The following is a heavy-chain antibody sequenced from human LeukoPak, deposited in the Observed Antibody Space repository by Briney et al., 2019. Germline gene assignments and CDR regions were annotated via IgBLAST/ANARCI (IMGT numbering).Heavy chain of an antibody. CDR1: GFTVSSNF. CDR3: ARLVGGSYSDY. D-gene: IGHD1-26*01. Sequence: GGSLRLSCAASGFTVSSNFMTWVRQAPGKGLEYVSTISSNGGSTYYANSVEGRFTISRDNSKNTLYLQMGSLRAEDMAVYYCARLVGGSYSDYWGQGTLVTVSS. CDR2: ISSNGGST. V-gene: IGHV3-64*01. J-gene: IGHJ4*02.